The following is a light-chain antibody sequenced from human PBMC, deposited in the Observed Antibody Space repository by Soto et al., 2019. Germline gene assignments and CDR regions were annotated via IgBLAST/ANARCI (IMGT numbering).Light chain of an antibody. V-gene: IGKV1-33*01. CDR1: QDISNY. Sequence: DIQMTQSPSSLSASVGDRVTITCQASQDISNYLNWYQQKPGKAPKLLIYAASKLETGVPSRFSGSGSGTDFTFTISSLQPEDIATYYCQQYDNLPITFGQGTRLEIK. CDR2: AAS. J-gene: IGKJ5*01. CDR3: QQYDNLPIT.